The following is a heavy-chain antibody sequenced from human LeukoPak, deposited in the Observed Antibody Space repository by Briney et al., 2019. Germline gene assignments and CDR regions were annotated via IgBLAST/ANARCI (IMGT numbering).Heavy chain of an antibody. V-gene: IGHV1-46*03. Sequence: RASMKVSCKASGYTFTSYYMHWVRQAPGQGLEWMGIINPSGGSTSYARKFQGRVTMTRDTSTSTVYMELSSLRSEDTAVYYCARDTNPSSSSGYYGSGSYYNPLDYWGQGTLVTVSS. D-gene: IGHD3-10*01. J-gene: IGHJ4*02. CDR1: GYTFTSYY. CDR2: INPSGGST. CDR3: ARDTNPSSSSGYYGSGSYYNPLDY.